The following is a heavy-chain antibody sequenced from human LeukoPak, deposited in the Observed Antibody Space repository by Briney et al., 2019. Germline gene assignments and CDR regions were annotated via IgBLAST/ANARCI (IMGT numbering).Heavy chain of an antibody. Sequence: YPGGSLRLSCAASGFTFSSYAMSSVRQAPGKGLEWVSAISGSGGSTYYADSVKGRFTISRDNSKNTLYLQMNSLRAEDTAVYYCAKGLVVVPAADYWGQGTLVTVSS. CDR2: ISGSGGST. CDR1: GFTFSSYA. D-gene: IGHD2-2*01. CDR3: AKGLVVVPAADY. J-gene: IGHJ4*02. V-gene: IGHV3-23*01.